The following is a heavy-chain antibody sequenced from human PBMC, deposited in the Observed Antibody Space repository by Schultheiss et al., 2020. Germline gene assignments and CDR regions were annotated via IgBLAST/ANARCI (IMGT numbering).Heavy chain of an antibody. Sequence: GGSLRLSCAASGFTFSSYSMNWVRQAPGKGLEWVSSISSSSSYIYYADSVKGRFTISRDNAKNSLYLQMYSLRAEDTAVYYCARGRCSSTSCYIQGYYYYYMDVWGKGTTVTVAS. V-gene: IGHV3-21*01. J-gene: IGHJ6*03. CDR1: GFTFSSYS. CDR2: ISSSSSYI. CDR3: ARGRCSSTSCYIQGYYYYYMDV. D-gene: IGHD2-2*02.